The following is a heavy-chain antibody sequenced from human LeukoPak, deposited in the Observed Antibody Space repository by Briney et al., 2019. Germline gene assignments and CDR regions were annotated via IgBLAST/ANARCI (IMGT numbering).Heavy chain of an antibody. CDR1: GFTFSTFA. CDR3: ATYSHVLFHFDS. V-gene: IGHV3-23*01. D-gene: IGHD5-18*01. CDR2: IFPSGGEI. Sequence: GGSLRLSCAAPGFTFSTFAMIWVRQPPGKGLEWVSSIFPSGGEIHYADSVRGRFTISRDNSKSTLSLQMNSLRAEDTAIYYCATYSHVLFHFDSWGQGTLVTVSS. J-gene: IGHJ4*02.